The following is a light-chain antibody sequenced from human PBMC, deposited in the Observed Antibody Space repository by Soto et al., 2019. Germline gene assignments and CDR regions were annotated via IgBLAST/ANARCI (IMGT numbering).Light chain of an antibody. CDR2: GTS. CDR1: QSVSSSY. V-gene: IGKV3-20*01. CDR3: QQYGSSSWT. Sequence: EIVLTQSPGTLSLSPGERATLSCRASQSVSSSYLAWYQQKPGQAPRLLIDGTSSRATAIPDRFSGSGSGTDFTLPISRLEPEDFAVYYCQQYGSSSWTFGQGTKVEIK. J-gene: IGKJ1*01.